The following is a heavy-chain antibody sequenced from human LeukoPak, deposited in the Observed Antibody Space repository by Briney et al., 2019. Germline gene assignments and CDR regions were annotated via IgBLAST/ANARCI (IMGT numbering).Heavy chain of an antibody. D-gene: IGHD4-23*01. V-gene: IGHV4-59*08. Sequence: SETLSLTCTVSGGSISSYYWSWIRQPPGKGLEWIGYIFYTAITNYNPSLKSRVTISVDTSRNQLYLELSSVTAADTAVYFCARHTDYGGNSGFEYWGQGTLVTVSS. CDR3: ARHTDYGGNSGFEY. J-gene: IGHJ4*02. CDR2: IFYTAIT. CDR1: GGSISSYY.